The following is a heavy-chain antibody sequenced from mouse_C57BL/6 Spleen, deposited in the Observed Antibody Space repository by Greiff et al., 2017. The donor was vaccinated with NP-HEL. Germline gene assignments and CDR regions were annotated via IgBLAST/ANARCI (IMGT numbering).Heavy chain of an antibody. D-gene: IGHD1-1*01. J-gene: IGHJ4*01. CDR3: ARTGLRYHAMDY. V-gene: IGHV3-6*01. Sequence: EVQLQESGPGLVKPSQSLSLTCSVTGYSITSGYYWNWIRQFPGNKLEWMGYISYDGSNNYNPSLKNRISITRDTSKNQFFLKLNSVTTEDTATYYCARTGLRYHAMDYWGQGTSVTVSS. CDR2: ISYDGSN. CDR1: GYSITSGYY.